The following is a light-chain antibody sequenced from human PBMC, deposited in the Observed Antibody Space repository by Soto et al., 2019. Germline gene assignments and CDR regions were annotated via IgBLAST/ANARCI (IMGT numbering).Light chain of an antibody. CDR3: QQANSFPWT. Sequence: DIQMTQSPSSVSASVGDRVTITCRASQGISSWLVWYQQKPGKALKLLIYAASSLQSGVPSRFSGSGYGTDFTLTIASLQPEDCATYYCQQANSFPWTFGQGTKVEIK. V-gene: IGKV1-12*01. CDR1: QGISSW. J-gene: IGKJ1*01. CDR2: AAS.